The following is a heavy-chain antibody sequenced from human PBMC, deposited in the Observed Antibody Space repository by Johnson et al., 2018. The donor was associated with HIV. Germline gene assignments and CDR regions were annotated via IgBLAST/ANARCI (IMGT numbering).Heavy chain of an antibody. CDR1: GFTFSDSY. Sequence: VQLVESGGGLVKPGGSLRLSCAASGFTFSDSYMSWIRQAPGKGLVWVSRINSDGSSTSYADSVMGRFTISRDNAQNTLYLQMNSLRAEDTAVYYCARERIGYSSSGDAFDIWGQGTMVTVSS. CDR2: INSDGSST. J-gene: IGHJ3*02. V-gene: IGHV3-74*01. D-gene: IGHD6-13*01. CDR3: ARERIGYSSSGDAFDI.